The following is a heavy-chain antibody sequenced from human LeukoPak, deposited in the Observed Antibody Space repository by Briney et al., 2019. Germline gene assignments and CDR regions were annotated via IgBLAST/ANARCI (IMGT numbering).Heavy chain of an antibody. CDR1: GFTFSDYY. CDR3: AREAVAGTVDY. J-gene: IGHJ4*02. CDR2: IKQDGSEK. D-gene: IGHD6-19*01. Sequence: GGSLRLSCAASGFTFSDYYMSWVRQAPGKGLEWVANIKQDGSEKYYVDSVKGRFTISRDNAKNSLYLQMNSLRAEDTAVYYCAREAVAGTVDYWGQGTLVTVSS. V-gene: IGHV3-7*01.